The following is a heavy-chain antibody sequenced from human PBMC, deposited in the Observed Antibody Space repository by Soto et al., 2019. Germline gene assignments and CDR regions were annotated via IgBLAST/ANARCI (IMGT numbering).Heavy chain of an antibody. CDR3: ARDRLTVAEHYFGY. CDR2: ISYDGNIK. V-gene: IGHV3-30-3*01. CDR1: GFTFSTYA. D-gene: IGHD6-19*01. J-gene: IGHJ4*02. Sequence: PGGSLRLSCTASGFTFSTYAMHWVRQAPGKGLEWVALISYDGNIKYYADSVKGRFTVSRDNSKNTFSVQMSSLRPEDTAVYYCARDRLTVAEHYFGYWGQGALVTVSS.